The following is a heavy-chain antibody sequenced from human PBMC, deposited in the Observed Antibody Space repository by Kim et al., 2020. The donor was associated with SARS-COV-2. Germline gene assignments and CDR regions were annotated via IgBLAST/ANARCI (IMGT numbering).Heavy chain of an antibody. V-gene: IGHV4-59*01. Sequence: SETLSLTCTVSGGSISSYYWSWIRQPPGKGLEWIGYIYYSGSTNYNPSLKSRVTISVDTSKNQFSLKLSSVTAADTAVYYCARGEYQLLWSGEGVDNSYGYFDYWGQGTLVTVSS. CDR1: GGSISSYY. D-gene: IGHD2-2*01. CDR2: IYYSGST. CDR3: ARGEYQLLWSGEGVDNSYGYFDY. J-gene: IGHJ4*02.